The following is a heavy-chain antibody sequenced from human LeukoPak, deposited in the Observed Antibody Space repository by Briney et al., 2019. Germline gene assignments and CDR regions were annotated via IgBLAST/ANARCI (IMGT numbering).Heavy chain of an antibody. V-gene: IGHV3-30*03. Sequence: PGRSLRLSCAASGFTFSSYGMHWVRQSPGRGLEWVSFLSFDGSNEFYADSLKGRFTISRDNSKDTLYLQMDRLRAEDTALYYCAREEHDYVWGSYRYYYYYGIDVWGQGTTVTVSS. D-gene: IGHD3-16*02. J-gene: IGHJ6*02. CDR1: GFTFSSYG. CDR3: AREEHDYVWGSYRYYYYYGIDV. CDR2: LSFDGSNE.